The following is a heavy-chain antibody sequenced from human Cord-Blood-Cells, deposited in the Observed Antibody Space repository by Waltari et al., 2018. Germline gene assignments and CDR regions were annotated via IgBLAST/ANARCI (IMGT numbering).Heavy chain of an antibody. Sequence: QLQLQESGSGLVKPSQTLSLTCAVPGGSISSGGYSWSWIRQPPGKGLEWIGYIYHSGSTYYNPSLKSRVTISVDRSKNQFSLKLSSVTAADTAVYYCARGVTIFGMVMNYGMDVWGQGTTVTVSS. D-gene: IGHD3-3*01. CDR2: IYHSGST. CDR3: ARGVTIFGMVMNYGMDV. V-gene: IGHV4-30-2*01. J-gene: IGHJ6*02. CDR1: GGSISSGGYS.